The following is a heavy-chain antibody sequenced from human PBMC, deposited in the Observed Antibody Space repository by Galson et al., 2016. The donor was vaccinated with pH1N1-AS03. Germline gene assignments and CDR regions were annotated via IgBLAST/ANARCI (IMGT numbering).Heavy chain of an antibody. Sequence: TLSLTCTVSGGSISGTSYCWSWIRQPAGKGLEWIGRISLSGSTNYNPSLKSRVSMSVDTSKNQLSLELNSVTAADTAVYYCATSLNSGRNSYRPTDAFDIWGQGTMVIVSS. CDR2: ISLSGST. D-gene: IGHD1-26*01. CDR3: ATSLNSGRNSYRPTDAFDI. CDR1: GGSISGTSYC. J-gene: IGHJ3*02. V-gene: IGHV4-61*02.